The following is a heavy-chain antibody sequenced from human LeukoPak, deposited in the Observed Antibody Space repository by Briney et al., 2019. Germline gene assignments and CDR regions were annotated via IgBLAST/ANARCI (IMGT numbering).Heavy chain of an antibody. V-gene: IGHV3-23*01. D-gene: IGHD1-1*01. Sequence: PGGSLRLSCVASGFTFTTSAMSWVRQAPGKGLEWISAIGGGGATFYADSVEDRFTISRDTSRNTLYLRMNSLRAEDTAVYNCARHSSQGTFANWGQGTRVTVSS. J-gene: IGHJ4*02. CDR3: ARHSSQGTFAN. CDR1: GFTFTTSA. CDR2: IGGGGAT.